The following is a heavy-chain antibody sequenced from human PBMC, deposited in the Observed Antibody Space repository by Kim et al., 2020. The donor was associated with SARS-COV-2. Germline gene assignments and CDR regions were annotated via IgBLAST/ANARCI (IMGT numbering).Heavy chain of an antibody. J-gene: IGHJ4*02. CDR3: ARIRNTASDYHFDS. D-gene: IGHD5-12*01. Sequence: SETLSLTCTVSGGSISSGSYYWSWIRQHPGEGLEWIGYIYYSGSAYYNPSLKSRVSISIDNSENQFSRRLSSVTAAATAVYYCARIRNTASDYHFDSWGQGTLVTVSS. CDR2: IYYSGSA. V-gene: IGHV4-31*03. CDR1: GGSISSGSYY.